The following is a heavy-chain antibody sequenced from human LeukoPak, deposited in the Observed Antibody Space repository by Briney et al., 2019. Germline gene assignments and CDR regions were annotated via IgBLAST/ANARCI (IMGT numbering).Heavy chain of an antibody. CDR1: GFTFSSHA. CDR3: AKKWEPAGYFDY. CDR2: IDISGGST. D-gene: IGHD1-26*01. V-gene: IGHV3-23*01. Sequence: GGSETLFCVASGFTFSSHAMCWVRQAPGKGLEWVASIDISGGSTYYEDSVQGRFTISRDNSKNTLYLEMNSLRAGDTAAYHCAKKWEPAGYFDYWGQGTMVTVSS. J-gene: IGHJ4*02.